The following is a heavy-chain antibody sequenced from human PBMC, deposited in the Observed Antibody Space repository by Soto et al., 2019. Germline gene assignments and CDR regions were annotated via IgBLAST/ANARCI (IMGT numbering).Heavy chain of an antibody. CDR3: AKDPHYYYGSGSYYNSPLMSRPDY. D-gene: IGHD3-10*01. Sequence: GGSLRLSCAASGFTFSSYAMSWVRQAPGKGLEWVSAISGSGGSTYYADSVKGRFTISRDNSKNTLYLQMNSLRAEDTAVYYCAKDPHYYYGSGSYYNSPLMSRPDYWGQGTLVTVSS. V-gene: IGHV3-23*01. CDR1: GFTFSSYA. CDR2: ISGSGGST. J-gene: IGHJ4*02.